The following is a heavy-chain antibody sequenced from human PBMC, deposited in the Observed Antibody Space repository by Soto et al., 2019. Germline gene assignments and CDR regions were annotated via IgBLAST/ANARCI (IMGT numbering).Heavy chain of an antibody. J-gene: IGHJ4*02. CDR2: ISGSGGST. V-gene: IGHV3-23*01. CDR3: ARRSSSWYFDY. D-gene: IGHD6-13*01. Sequence: EVQLLESGGGLVQPGGSLRLSCAASGFTFSSYAMNWVRQAPGKGLEWVSVISGSGGSTYYAESVKGRFTISRDNSKNTLYLQMNSLRAEDTAVYYCARRSSSWYFDYWGQGTLVTVSS. CDR1: GFTFSSYA.